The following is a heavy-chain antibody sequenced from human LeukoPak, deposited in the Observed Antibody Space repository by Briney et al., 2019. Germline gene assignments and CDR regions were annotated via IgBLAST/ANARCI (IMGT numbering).Heavy chain of an antibody. V-gene: IGHV1-18*01. D-gene: IGHD3-22*01. CDR1: GYTFTSYG. J-gene: IGHJ4*02. Sequence: ASVKVSCKASGYTFTSYGISWVRQAPGQGLEWMGWISAYNGNTNYAQKLQGRVTVTTDTSTSTAYMELRSLRSDDTAVYYCARFGVGYYYDSSGYYYWGQGTLVTVSS. CDR2: ISAYNGNT. CDR3: ARFGVGYYYDSSGYYY.